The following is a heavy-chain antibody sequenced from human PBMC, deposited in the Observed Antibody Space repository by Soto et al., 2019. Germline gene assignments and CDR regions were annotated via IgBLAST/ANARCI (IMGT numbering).Heavy chain of an antibody. CDR2: IWYDGSNK. CDR1: GFTFSSYG. CDR3: ARDRQPYTYYYYGMDV. Sequence: TGGSLRLSCAASGFTFSSYGMHWVRQAPGKGLEWVAVIWYDGSNKYYADSVKGRFTISRDNSKDTLYLQMNSLRAEDTAVYYCARDRQPYTYYYYGMDVWGQGTTVTVSS. D-gene: IGHD2-2*02. J-gene: IGHJ6*02. V-gene: IGHV3-33*01.